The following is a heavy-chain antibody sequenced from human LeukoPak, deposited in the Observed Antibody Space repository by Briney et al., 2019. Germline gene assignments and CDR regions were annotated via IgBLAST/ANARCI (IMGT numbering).Heavy chain of an antibody. CDR1: GDTFSSSW. Sequence: GGSPRLSCAAPGDTFSSSWMYSVRQAPGKGLVWVSRINSDESITTYADSVKGRSTISRDNAKNTLYLQMNSLRAEDTAVYYCARGLVPGFLDYWGQGTPVTVSS. CDR2: INSDESIT. J-gene: IGHJ4*02. CDR3: ARGLVPGFLDY. D-gene: IGHD4-11*01. V-gene: IGHV3-74*01.